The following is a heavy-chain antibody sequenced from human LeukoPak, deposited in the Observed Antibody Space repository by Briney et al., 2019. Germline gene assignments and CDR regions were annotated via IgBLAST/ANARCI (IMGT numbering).Heavy chain of an antibody. CDR3: ARVWVEDDDGLWFDP. Sequence: PSETLSLTCTVSGGSISSYYWSWIRQPPGKGLEWIGYIYYSGTTNYNPSLKSRVTISVDTSKNQFSLKLSSVTAADTAVYYCARVWVEDDDGLWFDPWGQGTLVTVSS. CDR1: GGSISSYY. J-gene: IGHJ5*02. D-gene: IGHD3-9*01. CDR2: IYYSGTT. V-gene: IGHV4-59*01.